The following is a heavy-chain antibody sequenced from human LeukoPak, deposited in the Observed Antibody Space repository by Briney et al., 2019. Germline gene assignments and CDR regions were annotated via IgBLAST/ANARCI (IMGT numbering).Heavy chain of an antibody. CDR1: GGSISSYY. Sequence: ETLSLTCTVSGGSISSYYWSWIRQPAGKGLEWVSSISSSSSYIYYADSVKGRFTISRDNSKNTLYLQMNSLRAEDTAVYYCAKDRQQLVRGYFDYWGQGTLVTVSS. D-gene: IGHD6-13*01. CDR3: AKDRQQLVRGYFDY. V-gene: IGHV3-21*01. CDR2: ISSSSSYI. J-gene: IGHJ4*02.